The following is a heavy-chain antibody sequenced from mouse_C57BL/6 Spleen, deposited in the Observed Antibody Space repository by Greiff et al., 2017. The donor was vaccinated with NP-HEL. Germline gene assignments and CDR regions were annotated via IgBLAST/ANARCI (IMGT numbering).Heavy chain of an antibody. CDR1: GYSITSGYY. J-gene: IGHJ4*01. Sequence: EVQLQQSGPGLVKPSQSLSLTCSVTGYSITSGYYWNWIRQFPGNKLEWMGYISYDGSNNYNPSLKNRISITRDTSKNQFFLKLKSVTTEDTATYYCAREDWDVNYAMYYWGQGTSVTVSS. D-gene: IGHD4-1*01. CDR3: AREDWDVNYAMYY. V-gene: IGHV3-6*01. CDR2: ISYDGSN.